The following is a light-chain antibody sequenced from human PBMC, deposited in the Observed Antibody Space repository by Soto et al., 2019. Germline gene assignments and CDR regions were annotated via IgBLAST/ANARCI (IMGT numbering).Light chain of an antibody. Sequence: EIVLTQSPGNLSLSPGERATLSCRASQSVSSSYLAWYQQKPGQAPRLLIYGASSRATGIPDRFSGSGSGTDFTLTISSLQSEDFAEYHCQQYNNWPQTFGQGTKVDIK. CDR1: QSVSSSY. CDR2: GAS. J-gene: IGKJ1*01. CDR3: QQYNNWPQT. V-gene: IGKV3-20*01.